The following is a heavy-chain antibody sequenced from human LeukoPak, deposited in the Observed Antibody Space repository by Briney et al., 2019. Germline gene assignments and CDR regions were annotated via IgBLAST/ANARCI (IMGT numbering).Heavy chain of an antibody. Sequence: GESLKISCKGSGYSFTSYWIGWVRQMPGKGLEWMGIIYPGDSDTRYGPSFQGQVTISADKSISTAYLQWSSLKASDTAMYHCARTNYYDSIPDAFDIWGQGTLVTVSS. V-gene: IGHV5-51*01. CDR1: GYSFTSYW. D-gene: IGHD3-22*01. J-gene: IGHJ4*02. CDR3: ARTNYYDSIPDAFDI. CDR2: IYPGDSDT.